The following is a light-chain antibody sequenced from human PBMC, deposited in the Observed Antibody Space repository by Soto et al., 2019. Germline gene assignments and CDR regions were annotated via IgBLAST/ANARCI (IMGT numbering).Light chain of an antibody. CDR3: QQSYSTPYT. V-gene: IGKV4-1*01. CDR1: QSVLYSSNNKNY. CDR2: WAS. Sequence: DIVMTQSPDSLAVSLGERATINCKSSQSVLYSSNNKNYLAWYQQKPGQPPKLLIYWASTRESGVPDRFSGSGSGTDFTLTISSLQAAEVAVYYCQQSYSTPYTFGQGTKLEIK. J-gene: IGKJ2*01.